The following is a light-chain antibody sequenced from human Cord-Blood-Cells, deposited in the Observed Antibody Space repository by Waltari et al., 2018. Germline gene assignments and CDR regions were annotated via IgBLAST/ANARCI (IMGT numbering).Light chain of an antibody. V-gene: IGKV1-39*01. CDR2: AAS. CDR3: QQSYSTIA. CDR1: QSLSSY. Sequence: DIQMTQSPSSLSASVGDRVTITCRASQSLSSYLNWYQQKPGKAPKLLSYAASSLQSGVPSRFSVSGSGTDFTLTISSLQPEDFATYYCQQSYSTIAFGQGTRLEIK. J-gene: IGKJ5*01.